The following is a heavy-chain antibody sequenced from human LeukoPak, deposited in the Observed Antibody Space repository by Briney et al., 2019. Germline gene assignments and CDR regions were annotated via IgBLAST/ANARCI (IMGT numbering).Heavy chain of an antibody. D-gene: IGHD2-2*01. J-gene: IGHJ3*02. CDR1: GGTFSSYA. V-gene: IGHV1-69*05. CDR2: IIPIFGTA. CDR3: ARSHSLVVVVPAAMGDAFDI. Sequence: SVKVSCKASGGTFSSYAISWVRQAPGQGLEWMGGIIPIFGTANYAQKFQGRVTITTDESTSTAYMELSSLRSEDTSVYYCARSHSLVVVVPAAMGDAFDIWGQGTMVTVSS.